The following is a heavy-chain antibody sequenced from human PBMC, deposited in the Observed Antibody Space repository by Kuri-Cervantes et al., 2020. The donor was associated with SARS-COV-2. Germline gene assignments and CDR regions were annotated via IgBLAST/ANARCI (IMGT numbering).Heavy chain of an antibody. CDR1: GFSFSDYS. V-gene: IGHV3-48*01. D-gene: IGHD3-3*01. Sequence: GESLKISCAGTGFSFSDYSMNWVRQAPGKGLEWVSGISWNSGSIGYADSVKGRFTISRDNAKNSLYLQMNSLRAEDTAVYYCAREQSTTYYDFWSGYYDGYFDYWGQGTLVTVSS. CDR2: ISWNSGSI. CDR3: AREQSTTYYDFWSGYYDGYFDY. J-gene: IGHJ4*02.